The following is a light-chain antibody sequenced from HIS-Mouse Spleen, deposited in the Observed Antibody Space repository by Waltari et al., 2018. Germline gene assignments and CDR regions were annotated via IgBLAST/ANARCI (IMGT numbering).Light chain of an antibody. Sequence: EIVMTQSPATLSVSPGERATLSCRASQSVSSNLAWYQQKPGKSPRLPIYGASTTATGIPARFSGSESGKEYTLTFSNMQSEDFAVYYWQQYNNWWTFGQGTKVEIK. J-gene: IGKJ1*01. CDR3: QQYNNWWT. V-gene: IGKV3-15*01. CDR1: QSVSSN. CDR2: GAS.